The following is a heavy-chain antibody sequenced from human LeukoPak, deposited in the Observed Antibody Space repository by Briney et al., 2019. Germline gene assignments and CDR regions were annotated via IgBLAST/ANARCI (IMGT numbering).Heavy chain of an antibody. CDR1: GFTFSSYS. CDR3: ARNTYEGAYFDY. V-gene: IGHV3-48*02. D-gene: IGHD5-12*01. CDR2: ISSSLTTK. J-gene: IGHJ4*02. Sequence: GGSLRLSCAASGFTFSSYSMNWVRQAPGKGLEWVSYISSSLTTKYYADSVKGRSTISRDNAKNSLYLQMNSLRDEDTAVFYCARNTYEGAYFDYWGQGILVTVSS.